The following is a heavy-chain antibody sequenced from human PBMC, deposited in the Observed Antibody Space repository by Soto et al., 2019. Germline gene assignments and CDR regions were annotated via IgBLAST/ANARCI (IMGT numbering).Heavy chain of an antibody. CDR1: GFTFSSYA. D-gene: IGHD2-15*01. V-gene: IGHV3-23*01. J-gene: IGHJ5*02. CDR3: AKAGYCSGGSCSEGWFDP. Sequence: GGSLRLSCAASGFTFSSYAMSWVRQAPGKGLEWVSIISDSGGATYYADSVEGRFTISRDNSKNTLYLQMNSLRAEDRAIYYCAKAGYCSGGSCSEGWFDPWGQGTLVTVSS. CDR2: ISDSGGAT.